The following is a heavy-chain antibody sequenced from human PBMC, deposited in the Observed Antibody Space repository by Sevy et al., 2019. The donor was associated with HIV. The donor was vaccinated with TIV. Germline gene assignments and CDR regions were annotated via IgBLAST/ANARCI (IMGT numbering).Heavy chain of an antibody. Sequence: SETLSLTCIVSGGFISSYFWSWIRQPPGKGLEWIANIYYTGISHYNPSLRSRVTISLDTSRNQTSLSLSSVTATDTATYYCAGETAWGRDFSWGQGTLVTVSS. CDR1: GGFISSYF. J-gene: IGHJ4*02. CDR3: AGETAWGRDFS. V-gene: IGHV4-59*08. D-gene: IGHD2-21*02. CDR2: IYYTGIS.